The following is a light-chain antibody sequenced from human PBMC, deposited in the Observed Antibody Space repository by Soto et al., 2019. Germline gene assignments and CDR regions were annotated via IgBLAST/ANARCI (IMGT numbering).Light chain of an antibody. CDR2: EVT. CDR3: CAYAGSNSFV. V-gene: IGLV2-8*01. Sequence: QSVLTQPPSASGSPGQSVTISCTGTSGDVGGYKYVSWYQQHPGKAPTLLIYEVTERPSGVPDRFSGSRSGNTASLTVSGLQTEAEADYYCCAYAGSNSFVFGTGTKLTVL. J-gene: IGLJ1*01. CDR1: SGDVGGYKY.